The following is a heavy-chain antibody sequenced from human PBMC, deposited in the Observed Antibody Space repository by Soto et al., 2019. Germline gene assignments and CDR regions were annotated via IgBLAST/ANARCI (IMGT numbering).Heavy chain of an antibody. J-gene: IGHJ4*02. CDR1: GYTFTSYD. Sequence: ASVKVSCKASGYTFTSYDINWVRQATGQGLEWMGWMNPNSGNTGYAQKFQGRVTMTRNTSISTAYMELSSLRSEDTAVYYCARGGELLLALDYRGQGTPVTVSS. CDR3: ARGGELLLALDY. D-gene: IGHD1-26*01. CDR2: MNPNSGNT. V-gene: IGHV1-8*01.